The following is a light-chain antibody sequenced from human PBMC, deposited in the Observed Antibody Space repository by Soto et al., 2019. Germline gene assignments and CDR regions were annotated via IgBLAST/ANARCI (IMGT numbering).Light chain of an antibody. CDR3: QQYVYSPLFT. J-gene: IGKJ3*01. Sequence: EIVLTQSPGTLSLSPGERATLSCRASQSVSSYLAWYQQKRGQAPRLLIFGASTRATGIPDRFSGSGSGTDFTLTISRLEPEDFAVYYCQQYVYSPLFTFGPGTKVDIK. CDR1: QSVSSY. V-gene: IGKV3-20*01. CDR2: GAS.